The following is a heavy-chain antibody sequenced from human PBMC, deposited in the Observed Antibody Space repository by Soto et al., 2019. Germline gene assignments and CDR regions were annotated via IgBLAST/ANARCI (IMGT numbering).Heavy chain of an antibody. CDR2: IYYSGST. D-gene: IGHD3-22*01. Sequence: PXETLSLTCTVSGGSISSGGYYWSWIRQHPGKGLEWIGYIYYSGSTYYNPSLKSRVTISVDTSKNQFSLKLSSVTAADTAVYYCARGYYDSSGYRYGMDVWGQGTTVTVSS. CDR3: ARGYYDSSGYRYGMDV. CDR1: GGSISSGGYY. V-gene: IGHV4-31*03. J-gene: IGHJ6*02.